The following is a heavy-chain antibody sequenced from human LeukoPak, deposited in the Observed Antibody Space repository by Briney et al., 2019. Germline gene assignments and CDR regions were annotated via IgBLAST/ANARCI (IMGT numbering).Heavy chain of an antibody. CDR1: GYTFTSCG. J-gene: IGHJ6*03. D-gene: IGHD6-13*01. V-gene: IGHV1-18*01. Sequence: ASVKVSFKASGYTFTSCGISWVRQAPGQGLEWMGWISAYSGNTNYAQKLQGRVTMTTDTSTSKAYMEQRSLRSDDTAVYYCARDRDSSSWYSYYYYYIDGWGKGTTVTVSS. CDR3: ARDRDSSSWYSYYYYYIDG. CDR2: ISAYSGNT.